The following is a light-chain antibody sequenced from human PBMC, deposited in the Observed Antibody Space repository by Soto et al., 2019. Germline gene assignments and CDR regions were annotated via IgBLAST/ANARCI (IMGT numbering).Light chain of an antibody. CDR1: QGIDSR. CDR2: AAS. CDR3: HQYYSYPIT. Sequence: AIRLTQSPSSFSASIGDRVTITCRASQGIDSRLALYQQKPGKAPKLLIYAASTLQDGVPSRFSGSESGTDFTLTINSLQSDDFATYSCHQYYSYPITFGQGTRLEIK. V-gene: IGKV1-8*01. J-gene: IGKJ5*01.